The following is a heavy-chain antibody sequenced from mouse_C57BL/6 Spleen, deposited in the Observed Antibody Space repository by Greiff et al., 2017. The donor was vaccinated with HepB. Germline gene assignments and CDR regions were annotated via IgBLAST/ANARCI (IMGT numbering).Heavy chain of an antibody. CDR2: IYPGDGDT. V-gene: IGHV1-80*01. CDR3: ASNLRRGFMDY. D-gene: IGHD1-1*01. Sequence: VKVVESGAELVKPGASVKISCKASGYAFSSYWMNWVKQRPGKGLEWIGQIYPGDGDTNYNGKFKGKATLTADKSSSTAYMQLSSLTSEDSAVYFCASNLRRGFMDYWGQGTSVTVSS. CDR1: GYAFSSYW. J-gene: IGHJ4*01.